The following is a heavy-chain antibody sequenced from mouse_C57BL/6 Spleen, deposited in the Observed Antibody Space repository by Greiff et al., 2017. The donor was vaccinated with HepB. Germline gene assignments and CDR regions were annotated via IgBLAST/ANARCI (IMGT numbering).Heavy chain of an antibody. V-gene: IGHV1-50*01. J-gene: IGHJ2*01. CDR1: GYTFTSYW. CDR2: IDPSDSYT. D-gene: IGHD1-1*01. CDR3: ARSLYYYGSSWYFDY. Sequence: QVQLQQPGAELVKPGASVKLSCKASGYTFTSYWMQWVKQRPGQGLEWIGEIDPSDSYTNYNQKFKGKATLTVDTSSSTAYMQLSSLTSEDSAVYYCARSLYYYGSSWYFDYWGQGTTLTVSS.